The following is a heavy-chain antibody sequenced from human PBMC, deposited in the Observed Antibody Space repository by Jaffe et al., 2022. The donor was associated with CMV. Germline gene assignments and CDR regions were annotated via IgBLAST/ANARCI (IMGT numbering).Heavy chain of an antibody. V-gene: IGHV3-23*04. D-gene: IGHD6-19*01. CDR3: VKDQAVYSSGWYEFES. CDR1: GFIFSAYA. CDR2: ISGSGDRR. J-gene: IGHJ4*02. Sequence: EVQLVESGGGSVQPGGSLRLSCAASGFIFSAYAMSWVRQPPGKGLEWVSGISGSGDRRDYAESVKGRFTISRDNSRSTLYLQLSSLRDEDMAMYYCVKDQAVYSSGWYEFESWGQGTLVTVSS.